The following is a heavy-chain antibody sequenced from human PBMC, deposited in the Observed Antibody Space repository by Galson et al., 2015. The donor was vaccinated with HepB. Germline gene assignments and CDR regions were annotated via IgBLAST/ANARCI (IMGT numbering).Heavy chain of an antibody. V-gene: IGHV6-1*01. CDR3: ARGGMHYYDSSVDPFDY. Sequence: CAISGDSVSSNSAAWNWIRQSPSRGLEWLGRTYYRSKWYNDYAVSVKSRITINPDTSKNQFSLQLSSVTAADTAVYYCARGGMHYYDSSVDPFDYWGQGTLVTVSS. CDR1: GDSVSSNSAA. J-gene: IGHJ4*02. D-gene: IGHD3-22*01. CDR2: TYYRSKWYN.